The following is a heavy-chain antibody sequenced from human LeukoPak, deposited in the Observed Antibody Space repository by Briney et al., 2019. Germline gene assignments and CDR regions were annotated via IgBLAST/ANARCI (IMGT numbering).Heavy chain of an antibody. V-gene: IGHV3-23*01. J-gene: IGHJ4*02. CDR2: ISGSGAFT. CDR1: GFTFSTYA. D-gene: IGHD1-14*01. CDR3: AKCPEPSPRFFDF. Sequence: GGSLRHSCAASGFTFSTYAMSWVRQAPGKGLEWVSVISGSGAFTYYAESVKGRFTISRDNSHNTLFLQMNSLGAEDTAIYYCAKCPEPSPRFFDFWGQGTLVTVSS.